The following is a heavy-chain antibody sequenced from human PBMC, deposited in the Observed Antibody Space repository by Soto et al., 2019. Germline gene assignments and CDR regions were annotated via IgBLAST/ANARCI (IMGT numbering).Heavy chain of an antibody. V-gene: IGHV1-69*01. CDR3: ARRSIAVAEIYYYYGMDV. D-gene: IGHD6-19*01. CDR1: GGTFSSYA. J-gene: IGHJ6*02. Sequence: QVQLVQSGAEVKKPGSSVKVSCKASGGTFSSYAISWVRQAPGQGLEWMGGVIPIFGTANYAQKFQGRVTITADESTSTAYMELSSLISEDTAVYYCARRSIAVAEIYYYYGMDVLGQGTTVTVFS. CDR2: VIPIFGTA.